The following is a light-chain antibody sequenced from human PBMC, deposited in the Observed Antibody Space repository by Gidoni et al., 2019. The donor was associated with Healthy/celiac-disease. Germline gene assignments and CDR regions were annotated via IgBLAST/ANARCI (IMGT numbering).Light chain of an antibody. V-gene: IGKV1-33*01. CDR1: QDISNY. J-gene: IGKJ4*01. CDR2: DAS. CDR3: QQYDNLPLT. Sequence: DIQMTQSPSSLSASVGDRVNITCQASQDISNYLNWYQQKPGKAPKPLIYDASNLETGVPSRFSGSGSGTDFTFTISSLQPEDIATYYCQQYDNLPLTFGGGTKVEIK.